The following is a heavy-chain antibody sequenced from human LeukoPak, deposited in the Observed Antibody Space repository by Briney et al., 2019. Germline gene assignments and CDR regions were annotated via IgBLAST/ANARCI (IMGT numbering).Heavy chain of an antibody. CDR1: GGTFSSYA. V-gene: IGHV1-69*04. CDR3: ARAEVPAADYYYXXTYYFDY. D-gene: IGHD2-2*01. J-gene: IGHJ4*02. CDR2: IIPILGIA. Sequence: SVKVSCKASGGTFSSYAISWVRQAPGQGLEWMGRIIPILGIANYAQKFQGRVTITADKSTSTAYMELSSLRSEDTAVYYCARAEVPAADYYYXXTYYFDYWGQGTLVTVSS.